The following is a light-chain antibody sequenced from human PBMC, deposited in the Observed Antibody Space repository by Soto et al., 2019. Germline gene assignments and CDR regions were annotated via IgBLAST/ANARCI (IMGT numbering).Light chain of an antibody. CDR2: DGS. CDR1: SSDVGSYNL. J-gene: IGLJ1*01. CDR3: SSSAPSSSFAYV. V-gene: IGLV2-23*03. Sequence: QSVLTHPASMSGSPGQSITISCTGTSSDVGSYNLVSWYQQFPDKAPKLIIYDGSERPSGVSDRFSGSKSGNTASLTISGLRAEGEAEYHCSSSAPSSSFAYVFGTGTKVTVL.